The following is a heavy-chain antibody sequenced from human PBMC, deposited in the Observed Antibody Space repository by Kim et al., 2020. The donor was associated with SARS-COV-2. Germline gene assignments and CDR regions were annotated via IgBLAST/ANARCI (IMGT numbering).Heavy chain of an antibody. D-gene: IGHD2-15*01. V-gene: IGHV3-74*01. Sequence: GGSLRLSCAVSGFSLTTYWMHWVRQVPGKGPVWVSRINEDGSIINYADAVKGRFTISRDNAKNTLYLQMSRLRAEDTAVYHCALDLGGLYTYWGQGSLVT. J-gene: IGHJ4*02. CDR2: INEDGSII. CDR3: ALDLGGLYTY. CDR1: GFSLTTYW.